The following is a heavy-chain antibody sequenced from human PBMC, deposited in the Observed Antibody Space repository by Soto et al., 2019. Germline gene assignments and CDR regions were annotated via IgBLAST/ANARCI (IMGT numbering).Heavy chain of an antibody. D-gene: IGHD3-16*02. CDR1: EYRFTTLC. CDR3: VRHRSPVVIGDY. CDR2: IDPSDSFS. J-gene: IGHJ4*02. Sequence: PGESLKISCKGFEYRFTTLCMSWVRQVSGKGLEWIGRIDPSDSFSSYSPSFQGHVTISSDKSINTVYLQWSSLKASDTAIYFCVRHRSPVVIGDYWGQGSQVTVSS. V-gene: IGHV5-10-1*01.